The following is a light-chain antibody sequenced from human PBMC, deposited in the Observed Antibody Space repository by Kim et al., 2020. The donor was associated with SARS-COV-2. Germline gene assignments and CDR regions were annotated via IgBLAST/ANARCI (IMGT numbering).Light chain of an antibody. J-gene: IGLJ3*02. CDR3: GAWDDSLNGHWV. CDR1: RSNTGSNA. CDR2: GNN. V-gene: IGLV1-44*01. Sequence: RVTISCLGTRSNTGSNAVSWYQQLPGTAPKLLIYGNNQRPSGVPDRFSGSKSGTSASLAISGLQSEDEADYYCGAWDDSLNGHWVFGGGTKVTVL.